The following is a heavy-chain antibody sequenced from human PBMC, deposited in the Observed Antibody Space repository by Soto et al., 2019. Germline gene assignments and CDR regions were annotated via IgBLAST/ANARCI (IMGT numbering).Heavy chain of an antibody. D-gene: IGHD4-17*01. CDR1: GFTFSDYA. J-gene: IGHJ4*02. V-gene: IGHV3-23*01. CDR3: AKDAVSGDGVWLARV. CDR2: LYGSGRGI. Sequence: EVQLLESGGHFVHPGGSLRLSCAASGFTFSDYAMIWIRQVPGQGLQWVSGLYGSGRGIHYAESVKGRFTISRDNSAYAVDLQRNTLRVEDSAIYYCAKDAVSGDGVWLARVWGPGTVVTVSS.